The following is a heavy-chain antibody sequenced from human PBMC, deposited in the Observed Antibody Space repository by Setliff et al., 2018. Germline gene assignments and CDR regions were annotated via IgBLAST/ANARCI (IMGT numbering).Heavy chain of an antibody. CDR2: IYPDDSDA. CDR1: GYTFTNYW. D-gene: IGHD6-19*01. J-gene: IGHJ4*02. Sequence: GESLKISCKSSGYTFTNYWIGWVRQMPGKGLEWMGIIYPDDSDARYSPSFRGQVTISVDKSISTAYLQMNSLKTEDTAVYYCTRASSIAVAGSSIWGQGTLVTVSS. V-gene: IGHV5-51*01. CDR3: TRASSIAVAGSSI.